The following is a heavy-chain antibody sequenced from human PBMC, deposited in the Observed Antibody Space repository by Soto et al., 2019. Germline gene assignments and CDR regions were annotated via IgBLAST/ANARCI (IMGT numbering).Heavy chain of an antibody. CDR3: ARDSNYDFWSGYPGPSENSYYYYGMDV. Sequence: PGGSLRLSCAASGFTFSSYAMHWVRQAPGKGLEWVAVISYDGSNKYYADSVKGRFTISRDNSKNTLYLQMNSLRAEDTAVYYCARDSNYDFWSGYPGPSENSYYYYGMDVWGQGTTVTVSS. D-gene: IGHD3-3*01. CDR1: GFTFSSYA. CDR2: ISYDGSNK. J-gene: IGHJ6*02. V-gene: IGHV3-30-3*01.